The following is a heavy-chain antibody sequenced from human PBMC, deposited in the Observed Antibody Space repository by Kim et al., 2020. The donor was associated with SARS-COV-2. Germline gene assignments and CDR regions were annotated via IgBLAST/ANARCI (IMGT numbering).Heavy chain of an antibody. D-gene: IGHD6-6*01. Sequence: GGSLRLSCAASGFTFDDYAMHWVRQAPGKGLEWVSGISWNSGSIGYADSVKGRFTISRDNAKNSLYLQMNSLRAEDTALYYCAKDAQGQLVRGYRFDYWGQGNQVTVSS. CDR2: ISWNSGSI. CDR1: GFTFDDYA. CDR3: AKDAQGQLVRGYRFDY. V-gene: IGHV3-9*01. J-gene: IGHJ4*02.